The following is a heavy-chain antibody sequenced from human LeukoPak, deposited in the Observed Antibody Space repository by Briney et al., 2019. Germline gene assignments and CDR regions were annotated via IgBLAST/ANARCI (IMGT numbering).Heavy chain of an antibody. V-gene: IGHV1-46*01. Sequence: GASVKVSCKASGYTFTSYRMHWVRQAPGQGLEWMGIINPSDGSATYAQKLQGGVTMTRDTSTTTVYMELSSLRFEDTAVYYCARGLGSGSYYGYWGQGTLVTVSS. CDR3: ARGLGSGSYYGY. CDR1: GYTFTSYR. D-gene: IGHD3-10*01. CDR2: INPSDGSA. J-gene: IGHJ4*02.